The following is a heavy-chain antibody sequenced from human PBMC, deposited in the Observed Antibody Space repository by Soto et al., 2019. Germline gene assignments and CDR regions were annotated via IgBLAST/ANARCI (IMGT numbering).Heavy chain of an antibody. CDR3: AKGYHYYDTSGYAFDI. Sequence: GSLRLSGAASGFTFSSYGMHWVRQAPGKGLEWVAVISYDGSNKYYADSVKGRFTISRDNSKNTLYLQMNSLRAEDTAVYYCAKGYHYYDTSGYAFDIRGQGNMLPVSS. CDR2: ISYDGSNK. D-gene: IGHD3-22*01. J-gene: IGHJ3*02. V-gene: IGHV3-30*18. CDR1: GFTFSSYG.